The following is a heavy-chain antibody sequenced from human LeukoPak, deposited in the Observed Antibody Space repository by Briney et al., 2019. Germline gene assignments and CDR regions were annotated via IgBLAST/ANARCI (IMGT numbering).Heavy chain of an antibody. CDR2: INSDGSST. D-gene: IGHD2-2*01. V-gene: IGHV3-74*01. CDR1: GFTFSSYW. CDR3: ARRVVVAAAPYYFDY. J-gene: IGHJ4*02. Sequence: GGSLRLSCAASGFTFSSYWMHWVRQGPGKGLVWVSRINSDGSSTNYADSVRGRFTISRDNAENTLYLQMNSLRVEDTAVYYCARRVVVAAAPYYFDYWGQGTLVTVSS.